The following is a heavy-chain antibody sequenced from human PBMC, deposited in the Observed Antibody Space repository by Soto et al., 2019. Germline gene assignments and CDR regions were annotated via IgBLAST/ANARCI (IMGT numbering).Heavy chain of an antibody. CDR2: ISYDGSNK. CDR1: GFTFSSYG. V-gene: IGHV3-30*18. D-gene: IGHD3-22*01. J-gene: IGHJ5*02. CDR3: AKDGSIKSYYYDSSGYSNWFDP. Sequence: GGSLRLSCAASGFTFSSYGMHWVRQAPGKGLEWVAVISYDGSNKYYADSVKGRFTISRDNSKNTLYLQMNSLRAEDTAVYYCAKDGSIKSYYYDSSGYSNWFDPWGQGTLVTGLL.